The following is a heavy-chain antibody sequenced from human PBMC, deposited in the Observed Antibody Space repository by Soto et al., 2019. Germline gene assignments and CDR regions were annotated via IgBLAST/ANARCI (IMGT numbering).Heavy chain of an antibody. CDR3: ARSVGDYYYGMDV. CDR2: FYYSGST. D-gene: IGHD1-26*01. Sequence: PEETMSLNCTVSGASLTSTSYHWGWIRQPPGKGLEWIGNFYYSGSTYYNPSLRSRVTISVDASKNQFSVKVSSVTATDTAVYYCARSVGDYYYGMDVWGQGTTVTVSS. CDR1: GASLTSTSYH. J-gene: IGHJ6*02. V-gene: IGHV4-39*01.